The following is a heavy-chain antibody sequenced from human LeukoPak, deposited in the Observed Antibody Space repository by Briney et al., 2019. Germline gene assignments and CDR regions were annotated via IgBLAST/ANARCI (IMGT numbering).Heavy chain of an antibody. V-gene: IGHV4-30-4*08. Sequence: SETLSLTCTVSGGSISTSSYYWGWIRQPPGKGLEWIGYIYYSGSTYYNPSLKSRVTISVDTSKNRFSLKLSSVTAADTAVYYCAREPVGYCSSTSCYFGWFDPWGQGTLVTVSS. CDR2: IYYSGST. J-gene: IGHJ5*02. D-gene: IGHD2-2*01. CDR3: AREPVGYCSSTSCYFGWFDP. CDR1: GGSISTSSYY.